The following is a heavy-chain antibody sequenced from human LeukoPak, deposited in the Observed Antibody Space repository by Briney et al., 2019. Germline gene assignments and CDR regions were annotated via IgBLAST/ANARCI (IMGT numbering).Heavy chain of an antibody. CDR3: ARAKGGGHYTFDI. Sequence: GASVRVSCKASGYTFTGYYMHWVRQAPGQGLEWMGRINPNSGGTNYAQDFQGRVTMTRDTSISTAYMELTRLRSDDTAVYYCARAKGGGHYTFDIWGQGTMVTVSS. CDR1: GYTFTGYY. CDR2: INPNSGGT. D-gene: IGHD3-16*01. J-gene: IGHJ3*02. V-gene: IGHV1-2*06.